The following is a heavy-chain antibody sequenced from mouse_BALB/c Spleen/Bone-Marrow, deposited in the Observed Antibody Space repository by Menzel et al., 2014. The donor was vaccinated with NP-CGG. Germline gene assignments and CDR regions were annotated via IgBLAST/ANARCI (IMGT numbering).Heavy chain of an antibody. Sequence: EVQVVESGGGLVQPKGSLKLSCAASGFTFKTYAMNWVRQAPGKGLEWVARIRSKSNNYATYYVDSVKNRFTISRDDSQNMVYLQVNNVKSEDTAMYYCVRRESDNYGGFASWGQGTLVTVSA. J-gene: IGHJ3*01. CDR1: GFTFKTYA. D-gene: IGHD1-1*01. CDR2: IRSKSNNYAT. V-gene: IGHV10-1*02. CDR3: VRRESDNYGGFAS.